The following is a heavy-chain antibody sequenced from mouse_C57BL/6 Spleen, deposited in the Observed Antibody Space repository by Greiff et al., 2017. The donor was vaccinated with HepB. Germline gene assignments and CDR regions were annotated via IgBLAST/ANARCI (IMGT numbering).Heavy chain of an antibody. V-gene: IGHV1-61*01. CDR1: GYTFTSYW. CDR2: IYPSDSET. J-gene: IGHJ3*01. CDR3: ARSGDYGFAY. Sequence: QVQLQQPGAELVRPGSSVKLSCKASGYTFTSYWMDWVKQRPGQGLEWIGNIYPSDSETHYNQKFKDKATLTVDKSSSTAYMHLSSLTSEDSAVYYCARSGDYGFAYWGQGTLVTVSA. D-gene: IGHD2-4*01.